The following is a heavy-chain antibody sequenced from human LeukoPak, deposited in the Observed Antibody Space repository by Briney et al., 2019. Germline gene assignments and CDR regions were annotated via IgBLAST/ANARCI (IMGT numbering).Heavy chain of an antibody. Sequence: SETLSLTCTVSGGSISSSSYYWGWIRQPPGKGLEWIGSNYYSGSTYYNPSLKSRVTISVDTSKNQFSLKLSSVTAADTAVYYCARSRKYGSGSYYNDRRPFDYWGQGTLVTVSS. V-gene: IGHV4-39*01. CDR2: NYYSGST. CDR1: GGSISSSSYY. D-gene: IGHD3-10*01. J-gene: IGHJ4*02. CDR3: ARSRKYGSGSYYNDRRPFDY.